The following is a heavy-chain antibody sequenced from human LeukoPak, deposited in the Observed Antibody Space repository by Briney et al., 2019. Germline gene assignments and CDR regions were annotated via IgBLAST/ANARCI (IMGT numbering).Heavy chain of an antibody. J-gene: IGHJ4*02. CDR3: TTHLLDY. V-gene: IGHV3-15*01. Sequence: PGGSLRLSCTASGFTLFTVNNAWMSWVRQTPGKGLEWIGRIKSKTDGGTTEYTAPVKGRFSISRDDSKNTVYLQVNSLKTEDTAVYYCTTHLLDYWGQGTLVTASS. CDR2: IKSKTDGGTT. CDR1: GFTLFTVNNAW.